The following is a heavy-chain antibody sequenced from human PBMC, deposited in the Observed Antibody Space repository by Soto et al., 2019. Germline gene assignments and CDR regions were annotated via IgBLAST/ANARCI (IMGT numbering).Heavy chain of an antibody. Sequence: ASVKVSCKASGYTFTSYDMHWVRQAPGQRLEWMGWINAGNGNTKYSQKFQGRVTITRDTSASKAYMELSSLRSEDTAVYYCARPKDYDDCLDLWGQGTLVTVSS. CDR1: GYTFTSYD. D-gene: IGHD3-22*01. CDR2: INAGNGNT. V-gene: IGHV1-3*01. J-gene: IGHJ4*02. CDR3: ARPKDYDDCLDL.